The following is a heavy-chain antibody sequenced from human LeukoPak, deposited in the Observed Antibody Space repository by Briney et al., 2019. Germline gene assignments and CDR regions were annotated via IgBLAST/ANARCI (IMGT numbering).Heavy chain of an antibody. D-gene: IGHD6-6*01. J-gene: IGHJ6*03. V-gene: IGHV1-69*05. Sequence: SVKVSCKASGGTFSSYAISWVRQAPGQGLEWMGGIIPIFGTANYAQKFQGRVTITTDGSTSTAYMELSGLRSEDAAVYYCARAGNVQPGLVGSEPSPNYYYYYMDVWGKGTTVTVSS. CDR3: ARAGNVQPGLVGSEPSPNYYYYYMDV. CDR2: IIPIFGTA. CDR1: GGTFSSYA.